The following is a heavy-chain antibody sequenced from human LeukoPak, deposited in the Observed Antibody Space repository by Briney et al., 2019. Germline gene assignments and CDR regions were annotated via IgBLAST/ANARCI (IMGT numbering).Heavy chain of an antibody. Sequence: SETLSLTCTVSGGSIINFYWTWIRQSPGKGLGWIGYIYYSGTTKYSPSLKSRVTISVDTSKNQFSLKLNSVTAADTAIYYCARNHGGWFDSWGQGTLVTVSS. CDR3: ARNHGGWFDS. CDR1: GGSIINFY. D-gene: IGHD4-23*01. V-gene: IGHV4-59*01. J-gene: IGHJ5*01. CDR2: IYYSGTT.